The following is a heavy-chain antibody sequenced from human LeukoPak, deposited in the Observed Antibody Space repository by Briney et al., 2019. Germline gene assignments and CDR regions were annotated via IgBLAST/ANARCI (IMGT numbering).Heavy chain of an antibody. Sequence: GGSLRLSCAASGFTFDDYRMHWVRQAPGKGLEWVSLITWDATKTYYADSVRGRFTVSRDDSKNSLYLQMNSLTTEDTALYYCAKGRIAGTTSTFNYFDYWGQGTLVSVSS. CDR3: AKGRIAGTTSTFNYFDY. D-gene: IGHD5-24*01. CDR2: ITWDATKT. CDR1: GFTFDDYR. J-gene: IGHJ4*02. V-gene: IGHV3-43*01.